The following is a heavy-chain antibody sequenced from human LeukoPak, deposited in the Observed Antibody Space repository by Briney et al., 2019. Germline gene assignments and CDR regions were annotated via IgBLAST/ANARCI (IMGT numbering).Heavy chain of an antibody. CDR1: GFTFDDYA. CDR3: AKDMGYDSSGSYSGFDY. J-gene: IGHJ4*02. V-gene: IGHV3-9*01. CDR2: ISWNRGSI. D-gene: IGHD3-10*01. Sequence: GGSLRPSCAASGFTFDDYAMHWVRQAPGKGLEWVSGISWNRGSIGYADSVKGRFTISRDNGKNSPYLQMNSLRAEDTALYYCAKDMGYDSSGSYSGFDYWGQGTLVTVSS.